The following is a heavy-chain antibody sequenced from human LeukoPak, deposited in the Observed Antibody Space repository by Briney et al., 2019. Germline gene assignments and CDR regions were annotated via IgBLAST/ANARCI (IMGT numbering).Heavy chain of an antibody. CDR2: ISSSGSTI. CDR3: ARDREGYPDY. V-gene: IGHV3-48*03. J-gene: IGHJ4*02. D-gene: IGHD1-1*01. CDR1: GFTFSSYE. Sequence: PGGSLRLSCAASGFTFSSYEMNWVRQAPGKGLEWVSYISSSGSTIYYADSVKGRFTISRDNAKNSLYLQMNSLRAEDTAVHYCARDREGYPDYWGQGILVTVSS.